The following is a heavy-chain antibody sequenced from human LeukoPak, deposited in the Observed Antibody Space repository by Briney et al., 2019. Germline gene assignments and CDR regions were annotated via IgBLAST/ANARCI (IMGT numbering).Heavy chain of an antibody. Sequence: SVKVSCKASGGTFSSHAISWVRQAPGQGLEWMGEIIPIFGTANYAQKFHGRVTITADESTSTAYMELSSLRSEDTAVYYCARARSSGWYILDYWGQGTLVTVSS. D-gene: IGHD6-19*01. CDR1: GGTFSSHA. J-gene: IGHJ4*02. CDR3: ARARSSGWYILDY. CDR2: IIPIFGTA. V-gene: IGHV1-69*13.